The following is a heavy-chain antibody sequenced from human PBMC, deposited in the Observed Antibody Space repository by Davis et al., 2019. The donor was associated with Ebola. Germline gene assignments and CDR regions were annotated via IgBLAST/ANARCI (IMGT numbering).Heavy chain of an antibody. CDR3: ARDFDGGNYYFDY. CDR1: GGSFSSHP. V-gene: IGHV1-69*13. CDR2: IIPIFDTP. J-gene: IGHJ4*02. Sequence: SVTVYCKTSGGSFSSHPISWVRQAPRQGLEWMGGIIPIFDTPHYAQKFQGRITITADASTSTAYMELSSLRSEDTATYFCARDFDGGNYYFDYWGPGPRSPSP. D-gene: IGHD3-9*01.